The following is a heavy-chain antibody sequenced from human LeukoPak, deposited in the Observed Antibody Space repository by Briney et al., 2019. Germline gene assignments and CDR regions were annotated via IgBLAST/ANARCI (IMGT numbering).Heavy chain of an antibody. CDR3: ARADSSGWYYFDY. CDR1: GGSFSGYY. Sequence: SETLSLTCAVYGGSFSGYYWSWIRQPPGKGLEWIGEINHSGSTNYNPSLKSRVTISVDTSKNQFSLKLSSVTAAVTAVYYCARADSSGWYYFDYWGQGTLVTVSS. D-gene: IGHD6-19*01. CDR2: INHSGST. J-gene: IGHJ4*02. V-gene: IGHV4-34*01.